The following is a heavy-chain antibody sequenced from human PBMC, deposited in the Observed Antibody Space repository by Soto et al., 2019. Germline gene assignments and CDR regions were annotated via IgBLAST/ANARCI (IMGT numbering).Heavy chain of an antibody. D-gene: IGHD2-2*02. CDR1: GGPIGSHY. V-gene: IGHV4-59*11. J-gene: IGHJ4*02. CDR2: MYYSGIT. CDR3: AREDTHYYIDS. Sequence: SETLSLTCTVSGGPIGSHYWSWLRQPPGKGLEWIGYMYYSGITNYSPSLKSRVTISIDSSKNQFSLRMTSVTAADTAVYYCAREDTHYYIDSWGQGTLVTAPQ.